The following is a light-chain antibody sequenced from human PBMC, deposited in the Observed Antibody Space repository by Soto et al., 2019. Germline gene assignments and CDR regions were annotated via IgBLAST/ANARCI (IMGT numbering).Light chain of an antibody. CDR1: QSVSRY. CDR3: QQRSNWPIT. V-gene: IGKV3-11*01. CDR2: DAS. J-gene: IGKJ5*01. Sequence: EIVLPQSPATLPLSPGASSTLSGRASQSVSRYLGWYQQKPGQAPRLLIYDASNRATGIPARFSGSGSGTDFSLTISSLEPEDFAVYYCQQRSNWPITFGLGTRLEIK.